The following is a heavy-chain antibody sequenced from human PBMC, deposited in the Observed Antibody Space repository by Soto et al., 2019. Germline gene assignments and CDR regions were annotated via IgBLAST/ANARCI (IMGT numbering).Heavy chain of an antibody. CDR1: SDSISSYY. D-gene: IGHD6-19*01. CDR2: TDYSGNT. V-gene: IGHV4-59*08. J-gene: IGHJ4*02. Sequence: QVQLQESGPGLVRPSETLSLTCTVSSDSISSYYWIWIRQSPGKGLEWIGYTDYSGNTNYNPSLKSRVTRSGDTSKNQVSLRLSSVTAADTAVYYCARAVGDPLYYLDYWGQGTLVTVSS. CDR3: ARAVGDPLYYLDY.